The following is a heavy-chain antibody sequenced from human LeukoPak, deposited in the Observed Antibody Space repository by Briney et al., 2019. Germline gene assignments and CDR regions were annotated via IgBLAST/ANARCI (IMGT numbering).Heavy chain of an antibody. D-gene: IGHD6-13*01. CDR1: GGSISSYY. J-gene: IGHJ3*02. V-gene: IGHV4-4*07. CDR2: IYTSGST. CDR3: AGWGRSSWYLDAFDI. Sequence: PSETLSLTCTVSGGSISSYYWSWIRQPAGKGLEWIGRIYTSGSTNYNPSLKSRVTMSVDTSKNQFSLKLSSVTAADTAVYYCAGWGRSSWYLDAFDIWGQGTMVTVSS.